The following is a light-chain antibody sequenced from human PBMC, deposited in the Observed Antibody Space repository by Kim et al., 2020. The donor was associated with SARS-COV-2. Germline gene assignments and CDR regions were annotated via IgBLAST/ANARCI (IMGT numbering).Light chain of an antibody. V-gene: IGKV3-20*01. CDR2: SAS. Sequence: EIELTQSPGTLSLSPGERATLSCRASQTISRSFFAWYQQKPGQAPRLLIYSASARATGIPDRFSGSGSGTGFPLTISRLAPEDFAVYYCPKYGDSPRYTFGQGTKLEL. CDR3: PKYGDSPRYT. CDR1: QTISRSF. J-gene: IGKJ2*01.